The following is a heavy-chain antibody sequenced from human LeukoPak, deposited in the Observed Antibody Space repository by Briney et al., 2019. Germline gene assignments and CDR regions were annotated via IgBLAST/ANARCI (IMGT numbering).Heavy chain of an antibody. D-gene: IGHD3-10*01. V-gene: IGHV3-9*01. Sequence: PGGSLRPSCPASGLACGDADMRWVRQLPGKCMEWLPRISWNSGPRGYADSVKGRFTVSRDNAKNSLYLQMNSLRAEDTAFYYCARDKNYYGSGSVNFDHWGQGTLVTVSS. CDR2: ISWNSGPR. CDR1: GLACGDAD. J-gene: IGHJ4*02. CDR3: ARDKNYYGSGSVNFDH.